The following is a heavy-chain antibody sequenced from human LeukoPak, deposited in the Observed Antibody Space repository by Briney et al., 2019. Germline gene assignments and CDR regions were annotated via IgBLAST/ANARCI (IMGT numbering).Heavy chain of an antibody. CDR2: IHYSGST. J-gene: IGHJ4*02. CDR1: GGSISSSSYY. Sequence: SETLSLTCTVSGGSISSSSYYWAWIRQPPGNGLEWIGSIHYSGSTYYNPSLQSRVTISIDTSKNQFSLKLSSVTAADTAVYYCAREKSSVYYFDYWGQGTLVTVSS. CDR3: AREKSSVYYFDY. D-gene: IGHD3-10*01. V-gene: IGHV4-39*07.